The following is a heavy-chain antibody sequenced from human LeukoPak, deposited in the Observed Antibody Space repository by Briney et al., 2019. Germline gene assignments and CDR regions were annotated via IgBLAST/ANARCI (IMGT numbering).Heavy chain of an antibody. D-gene: IGHD3-10*01. CDR1: GYTFTSYY. Sequence: ASVKVSCKASGYTFTSYYMHWVRQAPGQGLEWMGWINPNSGGTNYAQKFQGRVTMTRDTSISTAYMELSRLRSDDTAVYYCARGGSKERWFGELLFYFDYWGQGTLVTVSS. CDR2: INPNSGGT. J-gene: IGHJ4*02. CDR3: ARGGSKERWFGELLFYFDY. V-gene: IGHV1-2*02.